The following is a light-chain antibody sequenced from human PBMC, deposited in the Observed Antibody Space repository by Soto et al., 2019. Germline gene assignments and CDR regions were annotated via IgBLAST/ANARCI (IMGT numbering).Light chain of an antibody. CDR1: SSDIGAYDY. CDR3: SSYRSSTTFV. J-gene: IGLJ1*01. CDR2: EVN. Sequence: QSALTQPASLSGSPGQSITISCTGTSSDIGAYDYVSWFQQHPGKAPKLMISEVNNRPSGVSNRFSGSKSGNTAYLTISGLQAEDEADYYCSSYRSSTTFVFGTGTKVTVL. V-gene: IGLV2-14*01.